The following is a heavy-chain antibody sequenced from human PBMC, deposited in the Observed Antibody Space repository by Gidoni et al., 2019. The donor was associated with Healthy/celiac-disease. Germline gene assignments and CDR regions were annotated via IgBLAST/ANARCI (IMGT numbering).Heavy chain of an antibody. V-gene: IGHV1-18*01. D-gene: IGHD2-8*02. CDR1: GYTFTSYG. Sequence: QVPLVQSGAEVKKPGASVKVSCKASGYTFTSYGSRWGRQATGQGLEWMGWISAYNGNTNYAQKLQGRVTMTTDTSTSTAYMELRSLRSDDTAVYYCARGHCTGGVCYKGYYYFDYWGQGTLVTVSS. CDR2: ISAYNGNT. CDR3: ARGHCTGGVCYKGYYYFDY. J-gene: IGHJ4*02.